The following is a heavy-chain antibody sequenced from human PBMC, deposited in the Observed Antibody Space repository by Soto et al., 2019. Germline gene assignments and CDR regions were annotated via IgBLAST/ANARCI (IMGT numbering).Heavy chain of an antibody. CDR3: VRGGTPIDY. Sequence: QVQLVQSGAEVKKPGASVKVSCKASGYTFTNFGISWVRQAPGQGLEWMGWISAYNGNTNYAQNFQGKVTMTTDTSTSTANMALRILRSDDTAVYYCVRGGTPIDYWGQRLLGTVSS. CDR1: GYTFTNFG. V-gene: IGHV1-18*01. CDR2: ISAYNGNT. J-gene: IGHJ4*02. D-gene: IGHD1-26*01.